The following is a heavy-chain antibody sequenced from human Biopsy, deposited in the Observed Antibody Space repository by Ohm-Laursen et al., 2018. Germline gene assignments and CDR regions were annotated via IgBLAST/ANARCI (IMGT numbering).Heavy chain of an antibody. CDR1: GGSFTAHY. Sequence: SETLSLTCTVSGGSFTAHYWSWIPQPPGKGLEWSGHISYTGYTSYNTTLKSRVTISVDTPRNHFSLRLSSLTAADTDVYYCARGSNDFGGLYFPRWGQGTLLTVSS. CDR3: ARGSNDFGGLYFPR. CDR2: ISYTGYT. J-gene: IGHJ4*02. V-gene: IGHV4-59*11. D-gene: IGHD4-23*01.